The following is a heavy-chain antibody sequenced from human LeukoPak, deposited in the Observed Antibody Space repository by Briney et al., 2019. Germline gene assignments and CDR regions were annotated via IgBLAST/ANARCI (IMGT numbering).Heavy chain of an antibody. CDR1: GFTFSRHG. CDR3: TGELVGPTGKDMDV. D-gene: IGHD1-26*01. J-gene: IGHJ6*03. CDR2: ISYDGSNR. Sequence: GGSLRLSCAASGFTFSRHGMLWLRQAPGKGLEWLVVISYDGSNRNYADSAKGRFTISRDNAKNLLYLQMNSLRAEDTAVYYCTGELVGPTGKDMDVWGKGTTVTVSS. V-gene: IGHV3-30*03.